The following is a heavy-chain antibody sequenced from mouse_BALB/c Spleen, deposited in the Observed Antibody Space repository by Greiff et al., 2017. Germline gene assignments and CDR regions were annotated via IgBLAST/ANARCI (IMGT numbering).Heavy chain of an antibody. Sequence: EVKVVESGGGLVQPGGSRKLSCAASGFTFSDYGMAWVRQAPGKGPEWVAFISNLAYSIYYADTVTGRFTISRENAKNTLYLEMSSLRSEDTAMYYCARYYYERYFDVWGAGTTVTVSS. V-gene: IGHV5-15*02. D-gene: IGHD1-1*01. CDR1: GFTFSDYG. J-gene: IGHJ1*01. CDR2: ISNLAYSI. CDR3: ARYYYERYFDV.